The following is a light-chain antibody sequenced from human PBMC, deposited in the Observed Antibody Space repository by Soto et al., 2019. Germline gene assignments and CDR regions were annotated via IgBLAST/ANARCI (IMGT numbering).Light chain of an antibody. Sequence: QSALTHPASVSGSPGQSTTISCTGTSSDVGGYDYVSWYQQRPGKAPKLLSYDVFNRPSGVSNRFSGSRSDNTASLTISGLQAEDEADYYCSSYTSSSTLVFGTGTKVTVL. CDR1: SSDVGGYDY. CDR3: SSYTSSSTLV. J-gene: IGLJ1*01. CDR2: DVF. V-gene: IGLV2-14*03.